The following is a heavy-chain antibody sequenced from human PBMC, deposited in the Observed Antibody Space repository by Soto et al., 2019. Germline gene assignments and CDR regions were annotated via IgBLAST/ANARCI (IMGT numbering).Heavy chain of an antibody. D-gene: IGHD4-17*01. J-gene: IGHJ6*02. CDR1: GYTFTSYG. Sequence: ASVKVSCKASGYTFTSYGISWVRQAPGQGLEWMGWISAYNGSTSYAQKFQGRVTMTRDTSTSTVYMELSSLRSEDTAVYYCARDPPVDGERDCYYYGMDVWGQGTTVTVSS. CDR2: ISAYNGST. V-gene: IGHV1-18*01. CDR3: ARDPPVDGERDCYYYGMDV.